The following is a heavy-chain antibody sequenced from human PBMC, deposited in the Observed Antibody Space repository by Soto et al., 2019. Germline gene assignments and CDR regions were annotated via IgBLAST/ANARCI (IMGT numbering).Heavy chain of an antibody. Sequence: PSETLSLTCTVSGGSTSSDNYWSWIRQPPGKGLEWIGHIYYSGNTDYNPSLKSRLAISIDTSKNQFSLKLSSVTAEDTAVYFCAREGGESSDGLYYFDSWGQGSLVTVSS. CDR2: IYYSGNT. D-gene: IGHD3-16*01. V-gene: IGHV4-30-4*01. CDR1: GGSTSSDNY. CDR3: AREGGESSDGLYYFDS. J-gene: IGHJ4*02.